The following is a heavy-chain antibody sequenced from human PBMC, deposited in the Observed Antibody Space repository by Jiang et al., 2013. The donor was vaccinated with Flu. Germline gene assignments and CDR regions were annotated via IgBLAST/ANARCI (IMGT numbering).Heavy chain of an antibody. Sequence: LEWMGIIYPGDSDTRYSPSFQGQVTISADKSISTAYLQWSSLKASDTAMYYCARVGVYAKGPDAFDIWGQGTMVTVSS. CDR3: ARVGVYAKGPDAFDI. D-gene: IGHD2-8*01. CDR2: IYPGDSDT. V-gene: IGHV5-51*01. J-gene: IGHJ3*02.